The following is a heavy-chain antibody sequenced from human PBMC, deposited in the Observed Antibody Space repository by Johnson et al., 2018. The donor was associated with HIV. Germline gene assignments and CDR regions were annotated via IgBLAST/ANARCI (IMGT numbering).Heavy chain of an antibody. CDR3: ARDQDSSGYYYDAFDI. V-gene: IGHV3-20*04. CDR1: GFIFEDYG. D-gene: IGHD3-22*01. CDR2: ANWKGGIT. J-gene: IGHJ3*02. Sequence: VQLVESGGGVVRPGGSLRLSCAASGFIFEDYGMSWVRQLPGKGLEWVPGANWKGGITGYADTVKGRHTISRDNAKSTLYLQMNSLRAEDTAVYYCARDQDSSGYYYDAFDIWGQGTMVTVSS.